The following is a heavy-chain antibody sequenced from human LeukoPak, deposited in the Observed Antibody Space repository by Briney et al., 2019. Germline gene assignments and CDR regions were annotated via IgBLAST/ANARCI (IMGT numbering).Heavy chain of an antibody. CDR3: ARSAYPGNSVIED. J-gene: IGHJ4*02. D-gene: IGHD4-23*01. V-gene: IGHV3-74*01. Sequence: GGSLKLSCAGSGITFSSYWMHWVRQAPGKGLVWVSRINSDGRSTNYADSVKGRFTISRDNAKNTLYLQMNSLRAEDTAVYYCARSAYPGNSVIEDWGRGTLVTVSS. CDR2: INSDGRST. CDR1: GITFSSYW.